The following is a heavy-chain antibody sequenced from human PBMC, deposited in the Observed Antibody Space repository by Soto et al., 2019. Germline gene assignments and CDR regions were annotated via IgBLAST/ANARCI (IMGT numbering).Heavy chain of an antibody. V-gene: IGHV4-34*01. CDR2: IDHSGST. CDR3: ARAPMRGWFDP. CDR1: GGPFSGYY. J-gene: IGHJ5*02. Sequence: SETLSLTCAVYGGPFSGYYWSWIRQPPGKGLEWIGEIDHSGSTNYNPSLKSRVTISVDASKNQFSLKLSSVTAADTAVYYCARAPMRGWFDPWGQGTLVTVSS.